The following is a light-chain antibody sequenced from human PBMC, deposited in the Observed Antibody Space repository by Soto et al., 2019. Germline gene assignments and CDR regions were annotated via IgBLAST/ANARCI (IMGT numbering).Light chain of an antibody. CDR2: KAS. CDR3: QQYVTAFRS. CDR1: QSISSW. Sequence: DIQMNQSPSTLSASVGDRVTITCRASQSISSWLAWYQQKPGTAPKLLIYKASSLQSGVPSRFSGSGSGTEFTLTISSLQPDDFATYYCQQYVTAFRSFGQGTKVDIK. J-gene: IGKJ1*01. V-gene: IGKV1-5*03.